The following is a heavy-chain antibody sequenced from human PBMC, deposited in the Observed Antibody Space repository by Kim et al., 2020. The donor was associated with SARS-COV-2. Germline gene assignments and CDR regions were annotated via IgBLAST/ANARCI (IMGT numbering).Heavy chain of an antibody. V-gene: IGHV7-4-1*02. J-gene: IGHJ4*02. CDR1: GYTFNNFA. D-gene: IGHD3-16*02. CDR2: INADTGSA. Sequence: ASVKVSCKASGYTFNNFAINWVRQAPGQGLEWMGWINADTGSATYAQGFTGRFVFSLDTSVSTAYLQMSSLEAEDTALYYCARVFWWGYRYLDFWGQGTL. CDR3: ARVFWWGYRYLDF.